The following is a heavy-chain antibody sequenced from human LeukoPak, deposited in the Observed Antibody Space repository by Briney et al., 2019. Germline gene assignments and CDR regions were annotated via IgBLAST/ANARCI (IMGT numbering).Heavy chain of an antibody. Sequence: ASVKVSCKTSGYRFNGYHIHWVRQAPGQGLEWMGWINPNSGGTKYAQKFQGRVTMTGDTSISTVCMELSRLRSDDSAVYYCAREDYDILTGYRTKHWFHPWGQGTLVTVSS. D-gene: IGHD3-9*01. CDR1: GYRFNGYH. CDR3: AREDYDILTGYRTKHWFHP. J-gene: IGHJ5*02. CDR2: INPNSGGT. V-gene: IGHV1-2*02.